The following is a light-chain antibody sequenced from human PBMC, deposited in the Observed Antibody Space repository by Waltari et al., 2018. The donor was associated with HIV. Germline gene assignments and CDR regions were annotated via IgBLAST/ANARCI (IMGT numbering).Light chain of an antibody. CDR2: GVT. V-gene: IGLV2-14*01. CDR1: SHTIDFFNF. Sequence: QSPLYQPASVSGSPGQSLPIPCSGVSHTIDFFNFVSWYQLRPGKAPQLIIFGVTRRPSGISSRFSGSTSGGTASLTISDLQIEDEADYFCSSFAGTGTPMFGGGTKLTVL. CDR3: SSFAGTGTPM. J-gene: IGLJ3*02.